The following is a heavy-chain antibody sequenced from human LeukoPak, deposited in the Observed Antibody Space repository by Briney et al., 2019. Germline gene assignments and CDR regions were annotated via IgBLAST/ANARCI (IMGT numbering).Heavy chain of an antibody. CDR3: ARAGCSGGSCYSYYFDY. D-gene: IGHD2-15*01. Sequence: PGGSLRLSCAASGFTFSSYSMNWVRQDPGKGLEWVSSISSSSSYIYYADSVKGRFTISRDNAKNSLYLQMNSLRAEDTAVYYCARAGCSGGSCYSYYFDYWGQGTLVTVSS. CDR1: GFTFSSYS. V-gene: IGHV3-21*01. CDR2: ISSSSSYI. J-gene: IGHJ4*02.